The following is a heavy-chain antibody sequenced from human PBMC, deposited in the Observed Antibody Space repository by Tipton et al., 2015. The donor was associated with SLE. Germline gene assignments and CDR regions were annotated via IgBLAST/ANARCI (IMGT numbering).Heavy chain of an antibody. J-gene: IGHJ5*02. V-gene: IGHV5-51*01. Sequence: VQLVQSGAEVKKPGESLKMSCKGFGYRFADYYIGWVRQVPGKGLEWMGLIYPSDSDTRYSPSFQGQVTISADRSISTAYLQWSSLKASDTAMYYCARHVEGIITTDLWGQGTLVTVSS. CDR3: ARHVEGIITTDL. CDR1: GYRFADYY. D-gene: IGHD3-22*01. CDR2: IYPSDSDT.